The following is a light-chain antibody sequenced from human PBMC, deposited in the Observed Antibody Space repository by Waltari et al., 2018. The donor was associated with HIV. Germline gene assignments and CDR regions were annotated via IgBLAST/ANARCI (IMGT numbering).Light chain of an antibody. CDR3: QKYYSTPIYT. Sequence: DIVMTQSPDSLAVSLGERATINCKSSQSILYSSNNKNFIAWYQQKPGQPPKLLIYWASTREAGVPDRFSGSGSGTDFTLTISSLQAEDVAVYYCQKYYSTPIYTFGQGTKLEIK. CDR1: QSILYSSNNKNF. J-gene: IGKJ2*01. CDR2: WAS. V-gene: IGKV4-1*01.